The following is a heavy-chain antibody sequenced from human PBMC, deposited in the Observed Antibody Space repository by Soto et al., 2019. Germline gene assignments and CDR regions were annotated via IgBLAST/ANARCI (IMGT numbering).Heavy chain of an antibody. CDR1: GFTFTSYD. V-gene: IGHV1-8*01. J-gene: IGHJ4*02. CDR3: ARAGVFGGHSSDY. Sequence: ASVKVSCKTSGFTFTSYDINWVRQATGQGLEWMGWMNPNSGNTGYAQKFQGRVTMTRNTSISTAYMELSSLRSEDMAVYYCARAGVFGGHSSDYWGQGTLVTVSS. CDR2: MNPNSGNT. D-gene: IGHD3-3*01.